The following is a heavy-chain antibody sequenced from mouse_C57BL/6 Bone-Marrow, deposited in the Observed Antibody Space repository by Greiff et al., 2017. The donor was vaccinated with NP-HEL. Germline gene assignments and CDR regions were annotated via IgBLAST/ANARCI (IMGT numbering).Heavy chain of an antibody. CDR3: AREGSYYDYGDWYFDV. J-gene: IGHJ1*03. D-gene: IGHD2-4*01. CDR1: GYTFTSYG. V-gene: IGHV1-81*01. CDR2: IYPRSGNT. Sequence: VQLQQSGAELARPGASVKLSCKASGYTFTSYGISWVKQRTGQGLEWIGEIYPRSGNTYYNEKFKGKATLTADKSSSTAYMELRSLTSEDSAVYFCAREGSYYDYGDWYFDVWGTGTTVTVSS.